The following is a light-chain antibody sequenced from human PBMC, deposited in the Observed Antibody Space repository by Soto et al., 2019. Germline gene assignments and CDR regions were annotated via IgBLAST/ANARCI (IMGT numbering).Light chain of an antibody. J-gene: IGLJ1*01. CDR1: SSDVGGYNY. CDR3: AAWDDSLFGHV. V-gene: IGLV2-14*01. Sequence: QSALTQPASVSGSPGQSITISCTGTSSDVGGYNYVSWYQQHPGKAPKLMIYEVSNRPSGVSNRFSGSKSGTSASLAISGLQSDDEADYYCAAWDDSLFGHVFGTGTKVTVL. CDR2: EVS.